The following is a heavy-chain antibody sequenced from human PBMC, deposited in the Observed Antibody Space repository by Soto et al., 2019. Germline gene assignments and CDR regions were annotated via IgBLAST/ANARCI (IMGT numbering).Heavy chain of an antibody. J-gene: IGHJ2*01. D-gene: IGHD4-17*01. CDR1: EFTFSNYA. CDR3: AKGGGITVTTNWYFDL. CDR2: ISGRAGDT. V-gene: IGHV3-23*01. Sequence: EVQLLESGGGLVQPGGSLRLSCAASEFTFSNYAMTWVRQAPGKGLEWVSAISGRAGDTYYADSVEGRFTISRDNSKNTRYLQMNSLRAEDTAVYYCAKGGGITVTTNWYFDLWGRGTLVTVSS.